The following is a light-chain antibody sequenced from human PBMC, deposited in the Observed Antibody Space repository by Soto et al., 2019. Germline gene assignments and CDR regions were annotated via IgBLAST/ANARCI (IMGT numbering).Light chain of an antibody. J-gene: IGLJ2*01. V-gene: IGLV1-44*01. Sequence: QSVLTQPPSASGTPGQRVTISCSGSSSNIGTNTVIWYQQLPGAAPKLLIYSDNQRPSGVPDRFSGSKSGTSASLALSGLQSDDEADYYCAAWDVSLVVFGGGTQLTVL. CDR2: SDN. CDR3: AAWDVSLVV. CDR1: SSNIGTNT.